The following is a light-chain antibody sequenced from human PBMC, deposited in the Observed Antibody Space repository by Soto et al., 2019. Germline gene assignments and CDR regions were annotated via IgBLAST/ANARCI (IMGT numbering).Light chain of an antibody. CDR1: QSVSRN. Sequence: EIVLMQSPGTLSLSPGERATLSCRASQSVSRNLAWYQQKPGQAPRLLIYDASTRATGTPARFSGSGSGTKFTLSISSLQSEDFAVYYCQQYNNWPITFGQGTRLEI. CDR2: DAS. J-gene: IGKJ5*01. CDR3: QQYNNWPIT. V-gene: IGKV3D-15*01.